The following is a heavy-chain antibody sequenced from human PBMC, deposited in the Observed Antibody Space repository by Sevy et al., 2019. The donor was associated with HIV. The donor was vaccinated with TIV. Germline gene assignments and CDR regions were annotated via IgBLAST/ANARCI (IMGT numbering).Heavy chain of an antibody. CDR1: GGTFSSYA. CDR2: IIPMFGTA. Sequence: GASVKVSCKASGGTFSSYAISWVRQAPGQGLEWLGGIIPMFGTANYAQKFQGRVIITADESTSTVYMELSSLKSGDTAVYYCVRGPNGSYLLYYFDNWGQGTLVTVSS. J-gene: IGHJ4*02. V-gene: IGHV1-69*13. CDR3: VRGPNGSYLLYYFDN. D-gene: IGHD3-10*01.